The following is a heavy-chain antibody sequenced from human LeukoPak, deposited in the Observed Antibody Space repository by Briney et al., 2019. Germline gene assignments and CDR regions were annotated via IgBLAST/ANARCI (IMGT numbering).Heavy chain of an antibody. CDR1: GGPISSGGYS. V-gene: IGHV4-30-2*01. CDR3: ASTILTGYYFTN. CDR2: IYHSGST. D-gene: IGHD3-9*01. J-gene: IGHJ4*02. Sequence: SQTLSLTCAVSGGPISSGGYSWSWIRQPPGKGLEWIGYIYHSGSTYYNPSLKSRVTISVDRSKNQFSLKLSSVTAADTAVYYCASTILTGYYFTNWGQGTLVTVSS.